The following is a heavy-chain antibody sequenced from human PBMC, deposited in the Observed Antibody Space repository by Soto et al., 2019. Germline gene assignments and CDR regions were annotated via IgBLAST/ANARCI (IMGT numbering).Heavy chain of an antibody. J-gene: IGHJ6*02. CDR2: ISYDGSTK. Sequence: GGSLRLSCAASGFTFSSYAMHWVRQAPGKGLEWVAVISYDGSTKYYADSVKGRFTCSRDNSKNTLYLQMNSLRAEDTAVYFCARDHPYSSTWKGDHYYGMDVWGQGATVTVSS. V-gene: IGHV3-30-3*01. CDR3: ARDHPYSSTWKGDHYYGMDV. CDR1: GFTFSSYA. D-gene: IGHD6-13*01.